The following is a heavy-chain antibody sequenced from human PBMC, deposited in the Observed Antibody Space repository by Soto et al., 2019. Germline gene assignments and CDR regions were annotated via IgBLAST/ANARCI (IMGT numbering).Heavy chain of an antibody. V-gene: IGHV4-39*01. CDR2: IYYSGRT. Sequence: SETLSLTCIVSGESISSSSYYWGWIRQPPGKGLEWVGSIYYSGRTYYNPSFKSRVTISIDTSKNQFSLKLSSVTATDTAVYYCARQRTTVVTQAYFDHWGQGALVTVSS. CDR3: ARQRTTVVTQAYFDH. J-gene: IGHJ4*02. D-gene: IGHD2-21*02. CDR1: GESISSSSYY.